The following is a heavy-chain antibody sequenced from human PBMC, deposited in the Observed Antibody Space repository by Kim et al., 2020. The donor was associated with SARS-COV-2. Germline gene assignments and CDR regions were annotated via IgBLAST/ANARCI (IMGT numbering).Heavy chain of an antibody. CDR2: INAGNGNT. CDR3: ARETVAGSSSARFDY. J-gene: IGHJ4*02. D-gene: IGHD6-19*01. Sequence: ASVKVSCKASGYTFTSYAMHWVRQAPGQRLEWMGWINAGNGNTRYSQKFQGRVTITRDTSASTANMELSSLRSEDTAVYYCARETVAGSSSARFDYWGQGTLVTVSS. CDR1: GYTFTSYA. V-gene: IGHV1-3*01.